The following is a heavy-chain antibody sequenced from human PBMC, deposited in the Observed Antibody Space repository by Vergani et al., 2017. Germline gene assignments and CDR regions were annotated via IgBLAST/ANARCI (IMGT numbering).Heavy chain of an antibody. CDR1: GDAISRDSYS. D-gene: IGHD3/OR15-3a*01. CDR2: VYYSWTT. Sequence: QLQLQESDSRLVNPSQTLSLTCTLSGDAISRDSYSWNWVRQTPGKPLEWIGAVYYSWTTYYNPSLGGRVTMSIDKSKNHFSLTLTSVTAADSAFYFCARGQTGYSRDWSTYFFYMDVWGKGTTVTVSS. CDR3: ARGQTGYSRDWSTYFFYMDV. V-gene: IGHV4-30-2*01. J-gene: IGHJ6*03.